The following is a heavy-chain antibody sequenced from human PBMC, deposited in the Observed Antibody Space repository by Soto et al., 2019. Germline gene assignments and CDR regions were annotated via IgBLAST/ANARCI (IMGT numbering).Heavy chain of an antibody. CDR1: GYTFTSYD. D-gene: IGHD4-17*01. J-gene: IGHJ5*01. CDR2: MNANSGNT. CDR3: ARVIKYGDYSRWFDS. V-gene: IGHV1-8*01. Sequence: QVQLVQSGAEVKKPGASVKVSCKASGYTFTSYDINWVRQATGQGFEYLGWMNANSGNTGYVKKFQGRVTMTSDTSMNTAYMELNSLRSEDTAVYYCARVIKYGDYSRWFDSWGPGTLVTVSS.